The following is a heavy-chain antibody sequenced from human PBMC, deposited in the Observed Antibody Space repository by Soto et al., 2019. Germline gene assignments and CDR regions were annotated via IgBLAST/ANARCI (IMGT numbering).Heavy chain of an antibody. J-gene: IGHJ5*02. V-gene: IGHV4-59*01. CDR3: ARGLSGGDFWSGYYTRAGPGVWFDP. Sequence: SEILSLTCTVSGGSISSYYWSWIRQPPGKGLEWIGYIYYSGSTNYNPSLKSRVTISVDTSKNQFSLKLSSVTAADTAVYYCARGLSGGDFWSGYYTRAGPGVWFDPWGQGTLVTVSS. D-gene: IGHD3-3*01. CDR1: GGSISSYY. CDR2: IYYSGST.